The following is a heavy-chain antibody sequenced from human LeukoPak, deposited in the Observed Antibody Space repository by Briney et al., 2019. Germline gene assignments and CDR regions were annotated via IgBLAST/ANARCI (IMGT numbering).Heavy chain of an antibody. D-gene: IGHD1-14*01. CDR2: INPNSGGT. V-gene: IGHV1-2*02. Sequence: ASVKVSCKASGYTFTGYYMHWVRQAPGQGLEGMGWINPNSGGTNYAQKFQGRVTMTRDTSISTAYMELSRLRSDDTVVYYCARARTTGVNYYYYYMDVWGKGTTVTVSS. J-gene: IGHJ6*03. CDR3: ARARTTGVNYYYYYMDV. CDR1: GYTFTGYY.